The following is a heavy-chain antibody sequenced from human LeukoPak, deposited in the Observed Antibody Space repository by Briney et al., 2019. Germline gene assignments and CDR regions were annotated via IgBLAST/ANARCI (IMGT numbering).Heavy chain of an antibody. J-gene: IGHJ4*02. Sequence: SVKVSCKASGGTFGSFGITWVRQAPGQGLEWMGSIIPIFGTTNYAQNFQGRVTITADKYTSTAYMELGSLRSEDTAVYYCATFGRGYTYGSPRDYLDYWGQGTLVTVSS. V-gene: IGHV1-69*06. CDR1: GGTFGSFG. CDR2: IIPIFGTT. D-gene: IGHD5-18*01. CDR3: ATFGRGYTYGSPRDYLDY.